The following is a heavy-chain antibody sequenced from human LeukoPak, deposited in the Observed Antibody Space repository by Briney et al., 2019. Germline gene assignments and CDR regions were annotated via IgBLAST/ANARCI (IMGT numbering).Heavy chain of an antibody. CDR3: AAGAGYCSGGSCHLDDYYYGMDV. J-gene: IGHJ6*04. CDR1: GFTFTSSA. CDR2: IVVGSVNT. D-gene: IGHD2-15*01. V-gene: IGHV1-58*01. Sequence: SSVKISCKASGFTFTSSAVQWVRQARVQRLEWIWWIVVGSVNTNYTHKFYERVTITRDMSTSTAYMELSSLRSEDTAVYYCAAGAGYCSGGSCHLDDYYYGMDVWGKGTTVTVSS.